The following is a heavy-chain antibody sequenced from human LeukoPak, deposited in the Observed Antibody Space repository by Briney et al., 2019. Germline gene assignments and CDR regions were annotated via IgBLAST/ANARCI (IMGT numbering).Heavy chain of an antibody. Sequence: GGSLRLSCAASGFTFSSYGMHWVRQAPGKGLEWVAFIRYDGSNKYYADSVKGRFTISRDNSKNMFYLQMNSLRAEDTAVYYCAKDLRAQLVRVFDYWGQGTLVTVSS. CDR1: GFTFSSYG. J-gene: IGHJ4*02. CDR2: IRYDGSNK. D-gene: IGHD6-6*01. CDR3: AKDLRAQLVRVFDY. V-gene: IGHV3-30*02.